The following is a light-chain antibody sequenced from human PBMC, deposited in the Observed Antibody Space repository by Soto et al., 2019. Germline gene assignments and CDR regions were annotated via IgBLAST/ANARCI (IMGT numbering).Light chain of an antibody. Sequence: QSALTQPPSASGSPGQSVTISCTGASSDVGGYSYVSWYQQHPGKAPKLMIYEVNKRPSGVPDRFSGSKSGNTASLTVSGLQAEDEADYYCSSYTGSNNVVFGGGTTLTVL. V-gene: IGLV2-8*01. CDR1: SSDVGGYSY. CDR3: SSYTGSNNVV. CDR2: EVN. J-gene: IGLJ2*01.